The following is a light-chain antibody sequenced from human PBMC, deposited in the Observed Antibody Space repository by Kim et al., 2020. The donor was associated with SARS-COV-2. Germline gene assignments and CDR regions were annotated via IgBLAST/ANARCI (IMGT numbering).Light chain of an antibody. CDR3: NSRESGVNHVV. CDR1: SLRSYY. J-gene: IGLJ3*02. CDR2: DKN. V-gene: IGLV3-19*01. Sequence: ALGQTVRITCQGDSLRSYYASWYQQRPGQAPVLLIYDKNNRPSGSPDRFSGSSSGNTASLTITGAQAEDEADYYCNSRESGVNHVVFGGGTQLTVL.